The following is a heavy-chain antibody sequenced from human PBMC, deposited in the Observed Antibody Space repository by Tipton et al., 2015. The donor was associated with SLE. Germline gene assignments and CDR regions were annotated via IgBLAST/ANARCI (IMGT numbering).Heavy chain of an antibody. CDR2: IRYGGSNK. CDR3: ARDKTGTSTGLRHYYGLDV. V-gene: IGHV3-30*02. D-gene: IGHD1-1*01. J-gene: IGHJ6*02. Sequence: SLRLSCAASGFTFSSYGMHWVRQAPGKGLEWVAFIRYGGSNKYYADSVKGRFTISRDNSKNTLYLEINSLRAEDTAVYYCARDKTGTSTGLRHYYGLDVWGQGTTVIVSS. CDR1: GFTFSSYG.